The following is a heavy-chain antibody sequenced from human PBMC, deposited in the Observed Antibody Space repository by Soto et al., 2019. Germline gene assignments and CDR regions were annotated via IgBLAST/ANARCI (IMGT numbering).Heavy chain of an antibody. Sequence: EVQLLESGGGLVQPGGSLRFSCAASGFTFSSYAMSWVRQAPGKGLEWVSAISGSGGSTYYADSVKGRFTISRDNSKNTLYLQMNRLRAEDTAVYYCAKATYSYGRFDYWGQGTLVTVSS. J-gene: IGHJ4*02. CDR3: AKATYSYGRFDY. D-gene: IGHD5-18*01. CDR2: ISGSGGST. CDR1: GFTFSSYA. V-gene: IGHV3-23*01.